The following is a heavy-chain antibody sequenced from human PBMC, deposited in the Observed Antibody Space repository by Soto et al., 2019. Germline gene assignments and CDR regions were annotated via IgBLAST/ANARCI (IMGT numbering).Heavy chain of an antibody. J-gene: IGHJ6*02. V-gene: IGHV3-33*01. CDR1: GFTFSSYG. D-gene: IGHD3-9*01. CDR3: ARDKLRYFDWGYYYYGMDV. Sequence: QVQLVESGGGVVQPGRSLRLSCAASGFTFSSYGMHWVRQAPGKGLEWVAVIWYDGSNKYYADSVKGRFTISRDNSKNTLYLQMNSLRAEDTAVYYCARDKLRYFDWGYYYYGMDVWGQGTTVTVSS. CDR2: IWYDGSNK.